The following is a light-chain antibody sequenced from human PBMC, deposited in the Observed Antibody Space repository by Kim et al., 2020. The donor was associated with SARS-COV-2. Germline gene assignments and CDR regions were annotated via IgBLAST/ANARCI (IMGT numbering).Light chain of an antibody. Sequence: QLALTQSPSASASLGASVTLTCTLSSGHSNYAIAWHQQHPGKAPRYLMKLNSDGSHKKGDGIPYRFSGSSSGTERYLTISRLHFEDEADYYCQTWGTGSWLFGGGTQLTVL. V-gene: IGLV4-69*01. CDR3: QTWGTGSWL. J-gene: IGLJ3*02. CDR2: LNSDGSH. CDR1: SGHSNYA.